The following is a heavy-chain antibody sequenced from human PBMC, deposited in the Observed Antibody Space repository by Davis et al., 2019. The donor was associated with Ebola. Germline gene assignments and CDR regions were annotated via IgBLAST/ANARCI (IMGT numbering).Heavy chain of an antibody. D-gene: IGHD5-24*01. CDR3: VGGRWLI. J-gene: IGHJ6*02. Sequence: SETLSLTCAVYGGSFSGYYWSWIRQPPGKGLEWIGEINHSGSTNYNPSLKSRVTISVDTSKNQFSLKLSSLIAADTAVYYCVGGRWLIWGQGTTVTVSS. CDR2: INHSGST. V-gene: IGHV4-34*01. CDR1: GGSFSGYY.